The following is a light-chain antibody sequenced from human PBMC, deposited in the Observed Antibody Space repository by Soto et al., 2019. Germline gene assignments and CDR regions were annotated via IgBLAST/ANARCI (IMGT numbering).Light chain of an antibody. Sequence: QSVLTQPPSASGTPGQRVTISCSGSSSNIGSNTVNWYQQLPGTAPKLLIYNNNQRPSGVPDRFSGSKSGTSASLAISGLQSDDEAEYYCATWEDSLLFGGGTKVTVL. CDR1: SSNIGSNT. CDR2: NNN. V-gene: IGLV1-44*01. CDR3: ATWEDSLL. J-gene: IGLJ3*02.